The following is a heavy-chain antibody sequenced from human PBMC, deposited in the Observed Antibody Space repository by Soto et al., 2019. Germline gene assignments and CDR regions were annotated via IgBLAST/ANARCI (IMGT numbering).Heavy chain of an antibody. J-gene: IGHJ4*02. V-gene: IGHV1-18*04. CDR1: GYTFTSYG. Sequence: QVKLVQSGAELKKPGASVKVSCKASGYTFTSYGSSWVRQAPVQWLEWMGRIRAYNGNTNYAQKLQVRVTITTDTSTSTAYMELRSLRSYDTAVYYCARDKGIWSGVFDFWGQG. CDR3: ARDKGIWSGVFDF. D-gene: IGHD6-13*01. CDR2: IRAYNGNT.